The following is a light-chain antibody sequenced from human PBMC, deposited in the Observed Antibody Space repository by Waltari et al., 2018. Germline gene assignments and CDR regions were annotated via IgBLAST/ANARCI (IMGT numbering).Light chain of an antibody. CDR3: QSYDSYWGVV. V-gene: IGLV1-40*01. CDR2: NTN. Sequence: QSVLTQPPSVSGAPGQRVTISCTGSGATFGAGFDVLCYQQLPGGVPKLLISNTNTRPSGVPERFSASKSGTSASLAITGLQAEDEGDYFCQSYDSYWGVVFGGGTKLTVL. J-gene: IGLJ3*02. CDR1: GATFGAGFD.